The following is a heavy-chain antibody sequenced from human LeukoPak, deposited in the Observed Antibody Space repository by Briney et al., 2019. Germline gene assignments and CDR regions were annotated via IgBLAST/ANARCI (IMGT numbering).Heavy chain of an antibody. CDR3: ARHNSGWSLGDAFDI. CDR2: IYSGGST. Sequence: GGSLRLSCAASGFTVSSNYMSWVRRAPGKGLEWVSVIYSGGSTYYADSVKGRFTISRDNSKNTLYLQMNSLRAEDTAVYYCARHNSGWSLGDAFDIWGQGTMVTVSS. V-gene: IGHV3-66*04. CDR1: GFTVSSNY. D-gene: IGHD6-19*01. J-gene: IGHJ3*02.